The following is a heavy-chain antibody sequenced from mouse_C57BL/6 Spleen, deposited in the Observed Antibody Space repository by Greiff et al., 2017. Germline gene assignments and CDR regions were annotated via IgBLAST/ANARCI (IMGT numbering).Heavy chain of an antibody. V-gene: IGHV1-61*01. CDR1: GYTFTSYW. CDR3: ARGLRRYYYAMDY. J-gene: IGHJ4*01. Sequence: QVQLQQPGAELVRPGSSVTLSCKASGYTFTSYWMDWVKQRPGQGLEWIGNIYPSDSETHYNQKFKDKATLTVDKSSSTAYMQLSSLTSEDSAVYYCARGLRRYYYAMDYWGQGTSVTVSS. D-gene: IGHD2-4*01. CDR2: IYPSDSET.